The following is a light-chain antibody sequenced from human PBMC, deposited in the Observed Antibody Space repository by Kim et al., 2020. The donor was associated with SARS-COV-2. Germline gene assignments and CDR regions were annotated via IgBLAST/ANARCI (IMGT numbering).Light chain of an antibody. Sequence: SPGKRATISCRANQSVRSNYLAWYQQKPGQAPRLLIYTASNRATGIPDRFSGSGSGTDFTLTISRLEPEDFAVYYCQQYGSSPRTFGQGTKVDIK. CDR1: QSVRSNY. CDR2: TAS. CDR3: QQYGSSPRT. V-gene: IGKV3-20*01. J-gene: IGKJ1*01.